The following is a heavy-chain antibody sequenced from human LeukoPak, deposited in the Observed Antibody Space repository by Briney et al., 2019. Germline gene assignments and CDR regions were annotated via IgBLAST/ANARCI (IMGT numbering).Heavy chain of an antibody. CDR3: ARDSTYYYDSGSSGPHYFDN. V-gene: IGHV3-30*01. CDR2: ISSGGTYE. J-gene: IGHJ4*02. Sequence: GGSLRLSCAASGFTFSNYAMHWVRQAPGKGLEWVSLISSGGTYEYYADSVKGRFTISRDNSKYTLYLQLNSLRAEETAVYYCARDSTYYYDSGSSGPHYFDNWGQGTLVTVSS. D-gene: IGHD3-10*01. CDR1: GFTFSNYA.